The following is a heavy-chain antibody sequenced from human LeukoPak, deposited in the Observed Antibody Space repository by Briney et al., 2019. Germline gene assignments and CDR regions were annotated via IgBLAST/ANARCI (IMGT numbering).Heavy chain of an antibody. CDR3: ARAGYSSGWYRGADFDY. J-gene: IGHJ4*02. CDR2: ISAYNGNT. D-gene: IGHD6-19*01. V-gene: IGHV1-18*04. CDR1: GYTFTGYY. Sequence: GASVKVSCKASGYTFTGYYMHWVRQAPGQGLEWMGWISAYNGNTNYAQKLQGRVTMTTDTSTSTAYMELRSLRSDDTAVYYCARAGYSSGWYRGADFDYWGQGTLVTVSS.